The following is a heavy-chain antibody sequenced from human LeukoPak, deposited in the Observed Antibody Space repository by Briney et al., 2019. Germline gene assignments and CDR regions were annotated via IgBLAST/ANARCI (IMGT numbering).Heavy chain of an antibody. J-gene: IGHJ3*02. CDR3: ASETTATLTHYAFDI. Sequence: GGSLRLSCAASGFTVSSNYMSWVRQAPGKGLEWVSVIYSGGKTYYADSVKSRLTITRDNSKNTLYLQMNSLRAEDTAVYYCASETTATLTHYAFDIWGQGTMVTVSS. V-gene: IGHV3-66*02. CDR1: GFTVSSNY. CDR2: IYSGGKT. D-gene: IGHD2-21*02.